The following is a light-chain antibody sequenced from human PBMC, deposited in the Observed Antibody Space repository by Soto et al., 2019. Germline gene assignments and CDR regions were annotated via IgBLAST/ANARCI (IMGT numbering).Light chain of an antibody. J-gene: IGKJ1*01. CDR3: QHYNSYPWT. V-gene: IGKV1-5*03. CDR2: KAS. CDR1: QSISSW. Sequence: DIPMTQSPSTLSASVGDRVTITCRASQSISSWLAWYQQKPGQAPKLLIYKASNLENGVPSRFSGSGSGTEFTLTISSLQSDDLATYYCQHYNSYPWTFGQGTKVEIK.